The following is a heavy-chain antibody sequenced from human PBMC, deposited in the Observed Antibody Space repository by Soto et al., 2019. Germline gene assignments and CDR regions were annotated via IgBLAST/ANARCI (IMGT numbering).Heavy chain of an antibody. V-gene: IGHV3-30*18. Sequence: GGSLRLSCAASGFTFSSYGMHWVRQAPGKGLEWVAVISYDGSNKYYADSVKGRFTISRDNSKNTLYLQMNSLRAEETAVYYCAKSSPTISSGWPYWGQGTLVTVSS. D-gene: IGHD6-19*01. J-gene: IGHJ4*02. CDR2: ISYDGSNK. CDR3: AKSSPTISSGWPY. CDR1: GFTFSSYG.